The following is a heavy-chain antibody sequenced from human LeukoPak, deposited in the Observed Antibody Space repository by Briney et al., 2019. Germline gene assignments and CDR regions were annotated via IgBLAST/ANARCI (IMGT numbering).Heavy chain of an antibody. V-gene: IGHV4-38-2*01. J-gene: IGHJ3*02. CDR2: IYQSGST. D-gene: IGHD3-3*01. CDR1: GYSISSGYY. CDR3: ARHGGKNYDFRSGYYPGDAFDI. Sequence: SETPSLTCAVSGYSISSGYYWGWIRQPPGKGLEWIGSIYQSGSTYYNPSLKSRVTKSLDMSKNQFSLRLTSVTAADTAVYYCARHGGKNYDFRSGYYPGDAFDIWGQGTMVTVSS.